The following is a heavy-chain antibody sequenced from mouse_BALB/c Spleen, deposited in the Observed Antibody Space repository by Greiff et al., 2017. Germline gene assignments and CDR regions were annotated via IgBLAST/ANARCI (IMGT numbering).Heavy chain of an antibody. CDR3: ASPMNSLLRLPFAY. Sequence: QVQLQQSGPELVKPGASVKMSCKASGYTFTSYYIHWVKQRPGQGLEWIGWIYPGDGSTKYNEKFKGKTTLTADKSSSTAYMLLSSLTSEDSAIYFCASPMNSLLRLPFAYWGQGTLVTVSA. CDR2: IYPGDGST. V-gene: IGHV1S56*01. D-gene: IGHD1-2*01. J-gene: IGHJ3*01. CDR1: GYTFTSYY.